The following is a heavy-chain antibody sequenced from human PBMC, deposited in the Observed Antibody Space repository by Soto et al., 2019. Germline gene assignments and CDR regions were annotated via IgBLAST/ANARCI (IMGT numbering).Heavy chain of an antibody. J-gene: IGHJ4*02. Sequence: SETLSLTCSVSGGSVRSGSYYWTWIRQPPGKGLEWFGYIYQSGTTNYNASLKSRVTISIDTSKNQFFLKLNSVTAADTAVYYCARDSSGRHDYWGQGTLVTVSS. D-gene: IGHD3-22*01. V-gene: IGHV4-61*01. CDR1: GGSVRSGSYY. CDR2: IYQSGTT. CDR3: ARDSSGRHDY.